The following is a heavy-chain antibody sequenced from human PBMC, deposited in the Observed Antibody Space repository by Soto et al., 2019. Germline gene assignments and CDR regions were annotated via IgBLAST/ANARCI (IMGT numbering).Heavy chain of an antibody. J-gene: IGHJ6*02. V-gene: IGHV4-34*01. CDR3: ARGPRCINTSCSNDFYHFGLDV. CDR2: INHSGRT. D-gene: IGHD2-2*01. CDR1: GGSFSGYF. Sequence: SETLSLTCAVYGGSFSGYFWTWVRQAPGKGLEWIGGINHSGRTNTNPSLKSRISTSVDTSKNQFSLRLSSVTAADTAFYYCARGPRCINTSCSNDFYHFGLDVWGQGTSLT.